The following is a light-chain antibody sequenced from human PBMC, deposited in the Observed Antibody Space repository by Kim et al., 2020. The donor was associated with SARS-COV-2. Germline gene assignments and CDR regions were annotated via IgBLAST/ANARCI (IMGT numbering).Light chain of an antibody. CDR2: DAS. CDR1: QSITTY. J-gene: IGKJ4*01. V-gene: IGKV3-11*01. Sequence: EIVLTQSPATLSLSPGERATLSCSASQSITTYLAWYQQKPGQAPRLLIYDASNRATGIPARFSGSGSGTDFTLTISSLEREDFAVYYCQHRSDWPLTFGGGTKVDIK. CDR3: QHRSDWPLT.